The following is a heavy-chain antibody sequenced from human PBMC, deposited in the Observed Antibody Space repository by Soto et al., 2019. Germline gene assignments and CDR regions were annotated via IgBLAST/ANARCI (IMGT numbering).Heavy chain of an antibody. V-gene: IGHV3-7*05. Sequence: GGSLRLSCAASGFDIGNYWMTWVRQAPGKGLEWVANVKEDGTERQYVDSVEGRFTISRDNAENSLFLQMNSLRAEDTAVYYCARDRNYYDSSSYYDVFHMWGQGTMVTVSS. J-gene: IGHJ3*02. CDR1: GFDIGNYW. D-gene: IGHD3-22*01. CDR3: ARDRNYYDSSSYYDVFHM. CDR2: VKEDGTER.